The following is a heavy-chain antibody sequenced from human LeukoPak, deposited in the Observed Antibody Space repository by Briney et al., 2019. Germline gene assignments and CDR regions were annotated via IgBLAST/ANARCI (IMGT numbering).Heavy chain of an antibody. D-gene: IGHD6-6*01. V-gene: IGHV1-69*13. CDR3: ASPYSSSSEVDYYYYYMDV. CDR1: GGTFSSYA. Sequence: ASVKVSCKASGGTFSSYAISWVRQAPGQGLEWMGGIIPIFGTANYAQKFHGRVTITADESTSTAYMELSSLRSEDTAVYYCASPYSSSSEVDYYYYYMDVWGKGTTVTVSS. J-gene: IGHJ6*03. CDR2: IIPIFGTA.